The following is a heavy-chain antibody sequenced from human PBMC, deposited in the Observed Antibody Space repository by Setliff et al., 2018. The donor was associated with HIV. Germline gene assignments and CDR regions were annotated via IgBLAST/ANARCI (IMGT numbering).Heavy chain of an antibody. CDR2: MNPNSGNT. V-gene: IGHV1-8*02. CDR1: GGTFSSYA. Sequence: GASVKVSCKASGGTFSSYAISWVRQAPGQGREWMGWMNPNSGNTGYAQKFQGRVTMTRNTSISTAYMELSSLRSEDTAVYYCARVVAVAGTAIGYWGQGTLVTVSS. CDR3: ARVVAVAGTAIGY. J-gene: IGHJ4*02. D-gene: IGHD6-19*01.